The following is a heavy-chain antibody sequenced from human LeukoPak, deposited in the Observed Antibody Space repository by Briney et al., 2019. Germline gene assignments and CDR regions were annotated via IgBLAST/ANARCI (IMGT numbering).Heavy chain of an antibody. Sequence: ASVKVSCKASGGTFSSYAISWVRQAPGQGLEWMGGIIPVFGTSNYAQKFQGRVTITADESTRTAYMELSSLRSEDTAVYYCAKTEGDEYNWNYYYYYYMDVWGKGTTVTVSS. D-gene: IGHD1-20*01. CDR3: AKTEGDEYNWNYYYYYYMDV. V-gene: IGHV1-69*13. CDR2: IIPVFGTS. J-gene: IGHJ6*03. CDR1: GGTFSSYA.